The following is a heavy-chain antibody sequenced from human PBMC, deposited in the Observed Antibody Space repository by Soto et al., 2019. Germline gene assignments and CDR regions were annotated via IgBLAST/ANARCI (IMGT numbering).Heavy chain of an antibody. V-gene: IGHV4-34*01. Sequence: SETLSLTCAVYGGSFSGYYWSWRRQPPGKGLEWIGEINHSGSTNYNPSLKSRVTISVDTSKNQFSLKLSSVTAADTAVYYCARGGFNWNDDYYGMDVWGQGTTVT. D-gene: IGHD1-20*01. CDR3: ARGGFNWNDDYYGMDV. CDR1: GGSFSGYY. CDR2: INHSGST. J-gene: IGHJ6*02.